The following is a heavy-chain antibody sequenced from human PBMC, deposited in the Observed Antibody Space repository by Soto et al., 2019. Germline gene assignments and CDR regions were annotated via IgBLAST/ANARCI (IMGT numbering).Heavy chain of an antibody. D-gene: IGHD4-17*01. CDR3: ARRGDYLAYYYYGMDV. Sequence: ASETLSLTCTVSGGSISSSSYYWGWIRQPPGKGLEWIGSIYYSGSTYYNPSLKSRVTISVDTSKNQFSLKLSSVTAADTAVYYCARRGDYLAYYYYGMDVWGQGNTVT. V-gene: IGHV4-39*01. CDR2: IYYSGST. J-gene: IGHJ6*02. CDR1: GGSISSSSYY.